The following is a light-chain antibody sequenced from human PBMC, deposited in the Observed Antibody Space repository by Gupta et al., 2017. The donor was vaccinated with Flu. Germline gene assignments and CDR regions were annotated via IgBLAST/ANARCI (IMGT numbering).Light chain of an antibody. Sequence: SALTQPPSASGSPGQSVTTSCTGTSSDVGGYNYVSWYQQHPGKDPNLMIYEGSKRPAGAPDRFSGSKSGTTAALTVAGVQAEDEDDYYCSAEAGSNNVFGTGTKVTVL. CDR2: EGS. J-gene: IGLJ1*01. V-gene: IGLV2-8*01. CDR1: SSDVGGYNY. CDR3: SAEAGSNNV.